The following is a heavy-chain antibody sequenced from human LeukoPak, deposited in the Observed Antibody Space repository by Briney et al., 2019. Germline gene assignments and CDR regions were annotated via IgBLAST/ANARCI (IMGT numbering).Heavy chain of an antibody. D-gene: IGHD3-9*01. CDR2: INSDGSST. Sequence: GGSLRLSCAASGFTFSSYWMHWVRQAPGKGLVWVSRINSDGSSTSYADSVKGRFTISRDNAKNTLYLQMNSLRAEDTAVYYCARGSITIYFGYGMDVWGQGTTVTVSS. J-gene: IGHJ6*02. CDR1: GFTFSSYW. V-gene: IGHV3-74*01. CDR3: ARGSITIYFGYGMDV.